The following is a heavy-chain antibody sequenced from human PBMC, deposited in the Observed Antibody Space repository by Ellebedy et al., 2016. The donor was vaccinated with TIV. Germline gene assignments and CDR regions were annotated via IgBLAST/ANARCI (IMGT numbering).Heavy chain of an antibody. Sequence: MPSETLSLTCTVSGDFISSGVHYWSWIRQHPGKGLEWIGPIFYSGSTYYNPSLKSLVTISVDTSKNQFSLKLTSVTAADTAVYYCARLARYYYYYGLDVWGQGTPVTVSS. V-gene: IGHV4-31*01. CDR3: ARLARYYYYYGLDV. J-gene: IGHJ6*02. CDR1: GDFISSGVHY. CDR2: IFYSGST.